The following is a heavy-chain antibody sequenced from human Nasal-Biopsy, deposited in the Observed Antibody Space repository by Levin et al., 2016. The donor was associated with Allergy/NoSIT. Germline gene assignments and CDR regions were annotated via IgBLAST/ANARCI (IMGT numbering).Heavy chain of an antibody. Sequence: SETLSLTCTVSGDSISSGDYYWSWIRQPPGKGLEWIGYIYYSGSTYYNTYYNPSLKSRVSILEDTSKNQFSLKVNSVTAADTAVYYCARTVPADFFDYWGQGALVTVSS. CDR1: GDSISSGDYY. J-gene: IGHJ4*02. CDR2: IYYSGSTYYNT. V-gene: IGHV4-30-4*01. CDR3: ARTVPADFFDY. D-gene: IGHD2-2*01.